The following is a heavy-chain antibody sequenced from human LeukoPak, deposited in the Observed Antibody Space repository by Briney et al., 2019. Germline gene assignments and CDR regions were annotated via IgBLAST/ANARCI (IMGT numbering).Heavy chain of an antibody. D-gene: IGHD2-2*01. CDR2: IHPSGDNT. Sequence: GASVTVSFKASGYTFTSNYMHWVRQAPGQGLEWMGIIHPSGDNTNSGQKFQGRVAMTRDTSTSTVYMELSSLRSEDTAIYYCARDCSSTRCQGPVFDNWGQGTLVTVSS. CDR3: ARDCSSTRCQGPVFDN. J-gene: IGHJ4*02. V-gene: IGHV1-46*01. CDR1: GYTFTSNY.